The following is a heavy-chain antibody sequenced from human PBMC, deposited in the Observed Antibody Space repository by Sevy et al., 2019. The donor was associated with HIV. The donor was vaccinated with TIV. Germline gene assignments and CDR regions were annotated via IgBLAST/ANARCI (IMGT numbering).Heavy chain of an antibody. CDR2: VRYDGSNK. CDR1: DFTFDVYG. CDR3: AKDQTGHYIGFDN. D-gene: IGHD3-9*01. V-gene: IGHV3-30*02. Sequence: GGSLRLSCVASDFTFDVYGMHWVRQAPGKGLEWVAFVRYDGSNKYYAESVKGRFTISRDNAKNMVYLQMNSLRTEDTAVYYCAKDQTGHYIGFDNWGQGTLVTVSS. J-gene: IGHJ4*02.